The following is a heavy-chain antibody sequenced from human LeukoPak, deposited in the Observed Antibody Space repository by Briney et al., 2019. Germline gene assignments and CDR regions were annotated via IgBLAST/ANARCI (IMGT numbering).Heavy chain of an antibody. CDR3: TTDRADSLGLNYYDTDFDY. CDR1: GFTFSSYA. J-gene: IGHJ4*02. V-gene: IGHV3-23*01. D-gene: IGHD3-22*01. Sequence: PGGSMRLSCAASGFTFSSYAMSWVRHAPGKGLEWVSAISGSGGSTYYADSVKGRFTISRDNSKTTLYLQMNSLKTEDTAVYYCTTDRADSLGLNYYDTDFDYWGQGTLVTVSS. CDR2: ISGSGGST.